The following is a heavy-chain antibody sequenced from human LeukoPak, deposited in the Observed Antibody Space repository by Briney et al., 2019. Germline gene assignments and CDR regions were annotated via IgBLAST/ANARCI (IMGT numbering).Heavy chain of an antibody. CDR2: ISGSSGST. CDR3: AKGPYGSGSPTFDY. Sequence: PGGSLRLSCAAAGFTFSSYAMSWVRQAPGKGLEWVSAISGSSGSTYYADSVKGRFTISRDNSKNTLYLQMNSLRAEDTAVYYCAKGPYGSGSPTFDYWGQGTLVTVSS. J-gene: IGHJ4*02. CDR1: GFTFSSYA. V-gene: IGHV3-23*01. D-gene: IGHD3-10*01.